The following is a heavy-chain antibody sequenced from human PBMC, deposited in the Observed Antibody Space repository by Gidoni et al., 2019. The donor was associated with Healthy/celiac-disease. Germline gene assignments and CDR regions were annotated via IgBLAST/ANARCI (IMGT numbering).Heavy chain of an antibody. CDR1: GFTFSNAW. V-gene: IGHV3-15*01. Sequence: EVQLVESGGGLVKPGGSLRLSCAASGFTFSNAWMSWVRQAPGKGLEWVGRIKSKTDGGTTDYAAPVKGRFTISRDDSKNTLYLQMNSLKTEDTAVYYCTTDFPGGGSSWYGGGFDYWGQGTLVTVSS. CDR2: IKSKTDGGTT. J-gene: IGHJ4*02. D-gene: IGHD6-13*01. CDR3: TTDFPGGGSSWYGGGFDY.